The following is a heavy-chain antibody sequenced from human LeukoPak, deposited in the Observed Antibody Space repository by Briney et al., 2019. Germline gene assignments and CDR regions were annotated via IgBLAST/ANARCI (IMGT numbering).Heavy chain of an antibody. Sequence: PGGSLRLFCAVSGFTLRNHWVHWVRQVPAKGLVAVSRIHIEENRKTYADSVKGRFTISRDNAKNTLYLQMNSLGVEDTAVYYCVRGSSDWNGMDVWGQGTTVTVSS. D-gene: IGHD6-19*01. CDR3: VRGSSDWNGMDV. CDR1: GFTLRNHW. CDR2: IHIEENRK. J-gene: IGHJ6*02. V-gene: IGHV3-74*01.